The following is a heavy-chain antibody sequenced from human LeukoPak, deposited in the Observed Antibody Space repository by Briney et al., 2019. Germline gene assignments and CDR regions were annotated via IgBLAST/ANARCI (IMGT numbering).Heavy chain of an antibody. D-gene: IGHD3-9*01. V-gene: IGHV3-21*01. J-gene: IGHJ4*02. CDR3: ARGGDYDILTGHYVDY. CDR2: TSSSSSYI. Sequence: GGSLRLSCAASGFTFSSYSMNWVRQAPGKGLEWVSSTSSSSSYIYYADSVKGRFTISRDNAKNSLYLQMNSLRAEDTAVYYCARGGDYDILTGHYVDYWGQGTLVTVSS. CDR1: GFTFSSYS.